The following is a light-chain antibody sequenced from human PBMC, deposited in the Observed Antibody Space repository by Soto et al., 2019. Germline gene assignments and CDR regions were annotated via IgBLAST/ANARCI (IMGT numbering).Light chain of an antibody. Sequence: DIQMTQSPSSLSASIGDRVTITCRASQAISNYLAWYQLKPGKVPKLLIYAASILQSGVPSRFSGSGSGTDFTLTISNLQPEDFATYYCQQSFTTWTFGQGTKVDI. V-gene: IGKV1-27*01. J-gene: IGKJ1*01. CDR2: AAS. CDR3: QQSFTTWT. CDR1: QAISNY.